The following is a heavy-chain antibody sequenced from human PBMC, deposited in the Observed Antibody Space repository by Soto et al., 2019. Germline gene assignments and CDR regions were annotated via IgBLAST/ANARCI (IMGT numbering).Heavy chain of an antibody. J-gene: IGHJ3*02. D-gene: IGHD1-1*01. CDR1: GFTFSSPW. CDR3: ARGLEPWARPTVI. V-gene: IGHV3-74*01. CDR2: IKSDGSDT. Sequence: EVQLVESGGGLVQPGGSLRLSCVASGFTFSSPWMHWVRQSPGKGLVWVSRIKSDGSDTTYADSVKGRFTISRDNAKTTLYLQMHSLRAECTAVYYFARGLEPWARPTVIWGQGTLVTVSS.